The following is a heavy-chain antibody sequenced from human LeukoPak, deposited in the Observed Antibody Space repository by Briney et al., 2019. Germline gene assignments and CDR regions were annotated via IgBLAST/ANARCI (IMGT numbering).Heavy chain of an antibody. CDR2: IYYTGSA. CDR3: ARSQNYYGSGDY. Sequence: LETLSLTCTVSSGSVSNGDYYWSWLRQPPGKALEWIGYIYYTGSAYYNPSLGGRVTLSVDTSKNQFSVKLSSVTAADTAVYYCARSQNYYGSGDYWGQGTLDTVSS. V-gene: IGHV4-61*08. J-gene: IGHJ4*02. CDR1: SGSVSNGDYY. D-gene: IGHD3-10*01.